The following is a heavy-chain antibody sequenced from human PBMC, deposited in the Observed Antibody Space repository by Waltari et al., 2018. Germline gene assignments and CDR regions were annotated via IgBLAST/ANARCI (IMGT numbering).Heavy chain of an antibody. D-gene: IGHD3-16*01. CDR3: ARGGETAAPYYDYGLDV. J-gene: IGHJ6*02. V-gene: IGHV1-46*01. CDR1: GHTFTKYY. Sequence: QVQLVQSGAEVEKPGASVKISCKASGHTFTKYYMHWVQQAPGQGLEWMGIINANSGTTSYAQRFQGRVIMTRDTSMSTVYMEVSSLRSEDTAVYFCARGGETAAPYYDYGLDVWGQGTTVAVSS. CDR2: INANSGTT.